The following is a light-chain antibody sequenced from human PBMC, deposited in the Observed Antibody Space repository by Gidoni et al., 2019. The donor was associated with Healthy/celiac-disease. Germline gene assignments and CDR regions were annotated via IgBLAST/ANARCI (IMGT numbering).Light chain of an antibody. CDR2: AAS. CDR3: QQSYSTLWA. J-gene: IGKJ2*01. V-gene: IGKV1-39*01. Sequence: DIQMTQSPSSLSASVGDRVTITCRASQSISSSLNWYQQKPGKAPKLLIYAASSLQSGVPSRFSGSGSGTDFTLTISSLQPEDFATYYCQQSYSTLWAFXXXTKLEIK. CDR1: QSISSS.